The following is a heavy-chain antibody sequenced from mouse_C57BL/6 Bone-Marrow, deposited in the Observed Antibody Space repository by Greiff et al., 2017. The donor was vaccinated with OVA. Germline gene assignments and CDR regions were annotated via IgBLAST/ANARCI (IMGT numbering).Heavy chain of an antibody. CDR2: IDPSDSET. J-gene: IGHJ2*01. D-gene: IGHD3-3*01. Sequence: QVQLQQPGAELVSPGSSVKLSKASGYTFTSYWMHWVKQRPIQGLEWIGNIDPSDSETHYNQKFKDKATLTVDKSSSTAYMQLSSLTSEDSAVYYCATLGYWGQGTTLTVSS. CDR3: ATLGY. V-gene: IGHV1-52*01. CDR1: GYTFTSYW.